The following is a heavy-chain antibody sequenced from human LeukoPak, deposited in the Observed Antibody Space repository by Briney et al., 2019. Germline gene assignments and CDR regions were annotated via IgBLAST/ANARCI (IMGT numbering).Heavy chain of an antibody. J-gene: IGHJ4*02. Sequence: GGSLRLSCAASGFIFSNYAMSWVRQAAGKGLEWVSAISGSGGSAYYADSVKGRFIISRDNSENTLYLQMNSLRAEDTAVYYCAKVLAPIYDSSGYYYRFDYWGQGTLVTVSS. CDR3: AKVLAPIYDSSGYYYRFDY. CDR2: ISGSGGSA. CDR1: GFIFSNYA. D-gene: IGHD3-22*01. V-gene: IGHV3-23*01.